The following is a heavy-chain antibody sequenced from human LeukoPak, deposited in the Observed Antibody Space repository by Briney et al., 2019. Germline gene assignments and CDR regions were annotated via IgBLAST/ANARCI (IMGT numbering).Heavy chain of an antibody. CDR3: AKDEGSGSYYYYGMDV. CDR2: ISYDGSNK. V-gene: IGHV3-30*18. J-gene: IGHJ6*02. D-gene: IGHD1-26*01. CDR1: GFTFSSYS. Sequence: GGSLRLSCAASGFTFSSYSMNWVRQAPGKGLEWVAVISYDGSNKYYADSVKGRFTISRDNSKNTLYLQMNSLRAEDTALYYCAKDEGSGSYYYYGMDVWGQGTTVTVSS.